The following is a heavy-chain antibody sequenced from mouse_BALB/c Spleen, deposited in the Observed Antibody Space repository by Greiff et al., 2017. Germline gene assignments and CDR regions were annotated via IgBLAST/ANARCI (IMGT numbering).Heavy chain of an antibody. CDR2: ISSGGST. CDR3: ARGGSLLLYYAMDY. D-gene: IGHD1-2*01. J-gene: IGHJ4*01. Sequence: EVKLMESGGGLVKPGGSLKLSCAASGFTFSSYAMSWVRQTPEKRLEWVASISSGGSTYYPDSVKGRFTISRDNARNILYLQMSSLRSEDTAMYYCARGGSLLLYYAMDYWGQGTSVTVSS. CDR1: GFTFSSYA. V-gene: IGHV5-6-5*01.